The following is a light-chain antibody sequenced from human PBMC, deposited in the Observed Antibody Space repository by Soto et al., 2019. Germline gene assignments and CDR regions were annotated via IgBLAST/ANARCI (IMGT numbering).Light chain of an antibody. CDR2: EVS. V-gene: IGLV2-14*01. CDR1: SSDVGGYHY. Sequence: QSALTQPASVSGSPGQSTTISCTGTSSDVGGYHYVSWYQLLPGKAPKLILFEVSIRPSGISYRFSGSKSGNAASLTISGLQAEDEAEYYCSSYTNINTRACVFGTGTKVTVL. CDR3: SSYTNINTRACV. J-gene: IGLJ1*01.